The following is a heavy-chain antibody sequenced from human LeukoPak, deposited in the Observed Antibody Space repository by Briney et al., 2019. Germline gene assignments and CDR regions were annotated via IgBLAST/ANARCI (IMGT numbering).Heavy chain of an antibody. J-gene: IGHJ6*03. D-gene: IGHD3-3*01. CDR1: GYTFTSYG. CDR3: ARVGNPYDFWSGPYYYYMDV. Sequence: SVKVSCKASGYTFTSYGISWVRQAPGQGLEWMGGIIPIFGTANYAQKFQGRVTITTDESTSTAYMELSSLRSEDTAVYYCARVGNPYDFWSGPYYYYMDVWGKGTTVTVSS. CDR2: IIPIFGTA. V-gene: IGHV1-69*05.